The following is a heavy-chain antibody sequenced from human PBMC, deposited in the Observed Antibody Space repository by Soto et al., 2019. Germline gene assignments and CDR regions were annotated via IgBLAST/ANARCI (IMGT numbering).Heavy chain of an antibody. CDR1: GFTFSSYA. CDR2: ISYDGSNK. Sequence: ESGGGVVQPGRSLRLSCAASGFTFSSYAMHWVRQAPGKGLEWVAVISYDGSNKYYADSVKGRFTISRDNSKNTLYLQMNSLRAEDTAVYYCARGLRGYYFDYWGQGTLVTVSS. D-gene: IGHD5-12*01. V-gene: IGHV3-30-3*01. CDR3: ARGLRGYYFDY. J-gene: IGHJ4*02.